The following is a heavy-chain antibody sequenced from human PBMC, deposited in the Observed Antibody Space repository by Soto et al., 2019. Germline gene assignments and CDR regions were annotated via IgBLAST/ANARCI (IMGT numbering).Heavy chain of an antibody. CDR3: AGASPRARYYYYYGMDV. CDR1: GYTFTSYG. CDR2: INPNSGGT. V-gene: IGHV1-2*02. D-gene: IGHD3-10*01. Sequence: ASVKVSCKASGYTFTSYGISWVRQAPGQGLEWMGWINPNSGGTNYAQKFQGRVTMTRDTSISTAYMELSRLRSDDTAVYYCAGASPRARYYYYYGMDVWGQGTTVTVSS. J-gene: IGHJ6*02.